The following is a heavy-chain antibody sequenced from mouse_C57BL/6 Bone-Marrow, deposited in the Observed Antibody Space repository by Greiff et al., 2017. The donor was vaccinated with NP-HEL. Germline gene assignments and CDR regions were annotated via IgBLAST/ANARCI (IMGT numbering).Heavy chain of an antibody. CDR2: INPDSSTI. D-gene: IGHD1-1*01. V-gene: IGHV4-1*01. J-gene: IGHJ1*03. CDR3: ARPHYYGSSHGYCDV. CDR1: GIDFSRYW. Sequence: EVKVIESGGGLVQPGGSLKLSCAASGIDFSRYWMSWVRRAPGKGLEWIGEINPDSSTINYAPSLKAKFIIPRDKAKNTLYLQMSKVRSEDTARYYGARPHYYGSSHGYCDVWGTGTTGTVSS.